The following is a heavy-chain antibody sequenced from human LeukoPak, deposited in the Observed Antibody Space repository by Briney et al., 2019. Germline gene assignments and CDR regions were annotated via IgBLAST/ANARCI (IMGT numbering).Heavy chain of an antibody. D-gene: IGHD6-6*01. CDR1: GFTFSSYS. CDR2: ISGSGGST. J-gene: IGHJ4*02. CDR3: ARRWVAARPGDY. Sequence: GGSLRLSCAASGFTFSSYSMNWVRQAPGKGLEWVSAISGSGGSTYYADSVKGRFTISRDNSKNTLYLQMNSLRAEDTAVYYCARRWVAARPGDYWGQGTLVTVSS. V-gene: IGHV3-23*01.